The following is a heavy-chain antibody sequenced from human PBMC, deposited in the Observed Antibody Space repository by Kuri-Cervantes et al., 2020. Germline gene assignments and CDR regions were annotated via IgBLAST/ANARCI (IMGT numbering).Heavy chain of an antibody. CDR1: GFALSDHW. J-gene: IGHJ4*02. CDR3: ATSPEPYGDYPKADY. Sequence: GGSLRLSCVGSGFALSDHWMHWVRQAPGKGLVWVSVTSKDGVIEKYADSVKGRFTISRDNSKNTLFLQMNSLKVEDTAVYYCATSPEPYGDYPKADYWGQGTLVTVSS. CDR2: TSKDGVIE. V-gene: IGHV3-74*01. D-gene: IGHD4-17*01.